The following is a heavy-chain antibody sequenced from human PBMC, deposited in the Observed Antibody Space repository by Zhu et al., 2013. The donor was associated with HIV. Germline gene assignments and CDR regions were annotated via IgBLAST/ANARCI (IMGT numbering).Heavy chain of an antibody. CDR2: IIPIFGTA. D-gene: IGHD1-7*01. CDR1: GGTFSSYA. V-gene: IGHV1-69*05. CDR3: ARGNYLYYYGMDV. J-gene: IGHJ6*02. Sequence: QVQLVQSGAEVKKPGSSVKVSCKASGGTFSSYAISWVRQAPGQGLEWMGGIIPIFGTANYAQKFQGWVTMTRDTSISTAYMELSRLRSDDTAVYYCARGNYLYYYGMDVWGQGTTVTVSS.